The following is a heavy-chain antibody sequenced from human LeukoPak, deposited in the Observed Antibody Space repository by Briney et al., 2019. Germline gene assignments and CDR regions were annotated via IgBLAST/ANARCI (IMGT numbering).Heavy chain of an antibody. D-gene: IGHD6-6*01. J-gene: IGHJ4*02. CDR3: ARDLHSSSSGGYDY. Sequence: GGSLRLSCAASGFTFSSYSMNWVRQAPGKGLEWVSSISSSSSYIYYADSVKGRFTISRDNAKNSLYLQMNSLRAEDTAVYYCARDLHSSSSGGYDYWGQGTLVTVSS. CDR2: ISSSSSYI. CDR1: GFTFSSYS. V-gene: IGHV3-21*01.